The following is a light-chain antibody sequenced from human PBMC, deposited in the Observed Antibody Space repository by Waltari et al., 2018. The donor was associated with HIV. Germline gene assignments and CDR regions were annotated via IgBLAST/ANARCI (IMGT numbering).Light chain of an antibody. CDR1: QTISSTY. CDR2: GVS. CDR3: QQYIGSPRT. Sequence: EIALTQSPGTLSLSPGERATLSCRASQTISSTYLAWYQQKPGQAPSLLIYGVSSSATGIPDRFSGSGSGTDFTLTISSLEPEDCAVYYCQQYIGSPRTFGQGTKVELK. J-gene: IGKJ1*01. V-gene: IGKV3-20*01.